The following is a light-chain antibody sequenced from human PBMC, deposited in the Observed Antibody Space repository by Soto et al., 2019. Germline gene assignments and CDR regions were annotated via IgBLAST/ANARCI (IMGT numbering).Light chain of an antibody. Sequence: DIQMTQSPSTLSGSVGDRVTIAWLASQTISSWLAWYQQIPGKAPKLLIYKASTLKSGVPSRFSGSGSGTEFTLTISSLQPDDFATYYCQHYNSYSEAFGQGTKVDIK. J-gene: IGKJ1*01. CDR1: QTISSW. CDR3: QHYNSYSEA. V-gene: IGKV1-5*03. CDR2: KAS.